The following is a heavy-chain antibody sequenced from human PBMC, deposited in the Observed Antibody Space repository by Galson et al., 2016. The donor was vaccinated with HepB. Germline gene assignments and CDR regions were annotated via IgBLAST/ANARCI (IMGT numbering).Heavy chain of an antibody. CDR1: GGTFSSYA. V-gene: IGHV1-69*13. J-gene: IGHJ6*03. Sequence: SVKVSCKASGGTFSSYAISWVRQAPGQGLEWMGGIIPIFATANYAQKFQGRVTITADESTSTAYMELSSLRSEDTAVYYCACETIEGVTSYGGYANYYYYYYMDVWGKGTTVTVSS. D-gene: IGHD4-17*01. CDR2: IIPIFATA. CDR3: ACETIEGVTSYGGYANYYYYYYMDV.